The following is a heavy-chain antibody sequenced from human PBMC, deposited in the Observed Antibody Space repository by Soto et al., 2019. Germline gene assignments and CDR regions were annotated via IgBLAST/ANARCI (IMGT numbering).Heavy chain of an antibody. CDR1: GFTFSGSA. CDR2: IRSKANSYAT. CDR3: TRGGYCTNGVCYKGNWFDP. J-gene: IGHJ5*02. D-gene: IGHD2-8*01. V-gene: IGHV3-73*01. Sequence: EVQLVESGGGLVQPGGSLKLSCAASGFTFSGSAMHWVRQASGKGLEWVGRIRSKANSYATAYAASVKGRFTISRDDSKNTAYLKMNSLKTEDTAVYYCTRGGYCTNGVCYKGNWFDPWGQGTLVTVSS.